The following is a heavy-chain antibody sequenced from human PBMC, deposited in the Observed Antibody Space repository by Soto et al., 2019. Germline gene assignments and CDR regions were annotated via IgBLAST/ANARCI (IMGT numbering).Heavy chain of an antibody. CDR1: GYTFTSYY. CDR2: INPSGGST. CDR3: ARVLWFGELSHYYYAMDV. J-gene: IGHJ6*02. D-gene: IGHD3-10*01. V-gene: IGHV1-46*01. Sequence: ASVKVSCKASGYTFTSYYMHWVRQAPGQGLEWMGIINPSGGSTSYAQKLQGRVTMTTDTSTSTAYMDLRNLRSDDTAVYYCARVLWFGELSHYYYAMDVWGQGTTVTVSS.